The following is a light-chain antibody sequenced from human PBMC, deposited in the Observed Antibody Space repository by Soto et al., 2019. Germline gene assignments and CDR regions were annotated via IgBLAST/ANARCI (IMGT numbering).Light chain of an antibody. CDR1: QSINSN. CDR2: RAS. V-gene: IGKV3-15*01. J-gene: IGKJ1*01. Sequence: IVMTQSPATLSVSPGERSTLSCRASQSINSNLAWYQQKPGQAPRLLMFRASIRATGFPARFSGSGSGVAFTLTISGLQSEDFAVYHCQQYNQWPGTFGQGTKVDI. CDR3: QQYNQWPGT.